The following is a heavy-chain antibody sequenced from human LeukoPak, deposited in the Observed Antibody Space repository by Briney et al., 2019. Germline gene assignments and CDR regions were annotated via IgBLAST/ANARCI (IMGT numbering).Heavy chain of an antibody. Sequence: GGSLRLSCAASGFTFSDYYMSWIRQAPGKGLEWVSYISSSGSTIYYADSVKGRFTISRDNAKNSLYLQMNSLRAEDTAVYYCARAVRSGYYEEYYFDYWGQGTLVTVSS. D-gene: IGHD3-3*01. V-gene: IGHV3-11*04. CDR2: ISSSGSTI. J-gene: IGHJ4*02. CDR1: GFTFSDYY. CDR3: ARAVRSGYYEEYYFDY.